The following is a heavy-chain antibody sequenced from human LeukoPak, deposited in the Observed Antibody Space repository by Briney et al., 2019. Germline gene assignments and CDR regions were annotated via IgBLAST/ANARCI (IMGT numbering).Heavy chain of an antibody. Sequence: GGSRTLPCAPPGFTYRSQDRHGVRQAPGKGREWVAFMRSDGSDKYYADSVKARFTISRDNSKNMLYMQMNSLRAEDKAVYYCAKHYCSSYYWGQGTLVTVSS. J-gene: IGHJ4*02. CDR2: MRSDGSDK. CDR3: AKHYCSSYY. V-gene: IGHV3-30*02. D-gene: IGHD2-15*01. CDR1: GFTYRSQD.